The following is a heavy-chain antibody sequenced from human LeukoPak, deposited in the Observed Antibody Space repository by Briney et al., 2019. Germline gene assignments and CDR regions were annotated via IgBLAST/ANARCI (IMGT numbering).Heavy chain of an antibody. J-gene: IGHJ6*03. V-gene: IGHV3-23*01. Sequence: GGSLRLSCAASGFTFSSYWMSWVRQAPGKGLEWVSAISGSGGSTYYADSVKGRFTISRDNSKNTLYLQMNSLRAEDTAVYYCAKSIAVAGRNYYYYYMDVWGKGTTVTISS. D-gene: IGHD6-19*01. CDR1: GFTFSSYW. CDR2: ISGSGGST. CDR3: AKSIAVAGRNYYYYYMDV.